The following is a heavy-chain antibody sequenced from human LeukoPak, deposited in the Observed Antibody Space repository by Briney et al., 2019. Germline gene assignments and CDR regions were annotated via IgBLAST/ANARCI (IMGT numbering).Heavy chain of an antibody. Sequence: GGSLRLSCAASGFTFSGYSMNWVRQAPGKGLEWVSSISSTSSYMYYADSVKGRFTISRDNAKNSLFLQMNSLRVEDTAVYYCVRVYCSTTSCYGVDSWGQGTLVTVSS. J-gene: IGHJ4*02. CDR1: GFTFSGYS. D-gene: IGHD2-2*01. CDR2: ISSTSSYM. V-gene: IGHV3-21*01. CDR3: VRVYCSTTSCYGVDS.